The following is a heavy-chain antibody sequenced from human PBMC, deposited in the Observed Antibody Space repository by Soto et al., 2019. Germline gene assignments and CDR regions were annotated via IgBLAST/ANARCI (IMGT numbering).Heavy chain of an antibody. Sequence: ASVKVSCKASGYTFTSYGVSWVRQAPGQGLEWMGIINPCGGSTSYAQKLQGRVTMTRDTSTSTVYMELSSLRSEDTAVYYCARGQENGDEFDCWGQGTLVTVSS. CDR3: ARGQENGDEFDC. V-gene: IGHV1-46*03. D-gene: IGHD4-17*01. CDR1: GYTFTSYG. J-gene: IGHJ4*02. CDR2: INPCGGST.